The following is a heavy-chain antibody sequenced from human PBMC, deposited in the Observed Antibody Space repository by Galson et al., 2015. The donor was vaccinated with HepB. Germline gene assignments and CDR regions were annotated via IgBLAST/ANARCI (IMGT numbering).Heavy chain of an antibody. Sequence: SLRLSCAASGFTFGDYAMSWARQAPGKGLEWVAVISYDGSNKYYADSVKGRFTISRDNSKNTLYLQMNSLRAEDTAVYYCAKDRDRFWLIGTYFDYWGQGTLVTVSS. CDR2: ISYDGSNK. CDR3: AKDRDRFWLIGTYFDY. J-gene: IGHJ4*02. V-gene: IGHV3-30*18. CDR1: GFTFGDYA. D-gene: IGHD3-9*01.